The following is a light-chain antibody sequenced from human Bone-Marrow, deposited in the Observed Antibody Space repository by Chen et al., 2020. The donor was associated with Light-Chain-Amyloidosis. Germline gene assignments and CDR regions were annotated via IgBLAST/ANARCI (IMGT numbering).Light chain of an antibody. CDR3: QVWDRSSDRPV. J-gene: IGLJ3*02. CDR2: DDS. V-gene: IGLV3-21*02. Sequence: SYVLTQPSSVSVAPGQTATIACGGNNIGSTSVHWYQQTPGQAPLLVFYDDSDRPSGIPERLSGSNAGNPATLPISRVEAGDEADYFCQVWDRSSDRPVFGGGTKLTVL. CDR1: NIGSTS.